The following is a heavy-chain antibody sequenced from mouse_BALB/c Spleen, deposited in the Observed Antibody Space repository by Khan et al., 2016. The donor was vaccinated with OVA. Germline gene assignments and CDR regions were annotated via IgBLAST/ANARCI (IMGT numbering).Heavy chain of an antibody. Sequence: QVQLQQPGAELVKPGASVKLSCKASGYTFTNYWMHWVKQRPGQGLEWIGEIYPGDGRSTYTEKFKTKATLTVDRSSSTAYIELSSLTSEDSSGYYCARNAYFGNYFDYWGQGTTLTVSS. CDR2: IYPGDGRS. V-gene: IGHV1S81*02. D-gene: IGHD2-10*01. CDR1: GYTFTNYW. J-gene: IGHJ2*01. CDR3: ARNAYFGNYFDY.